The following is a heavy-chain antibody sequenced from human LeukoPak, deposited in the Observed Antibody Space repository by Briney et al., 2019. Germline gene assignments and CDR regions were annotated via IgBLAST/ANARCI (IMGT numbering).Heavy chain of an antibody. Sequence: GSLRLSCAASGFTFSSYAMSWVRQAPGKGLEWIGYIYYSGSTNYNPSLKSRVTISVDTSKNQFSLKLSSVTAADTAVYYCARGDDWFDPWGQGTLVTVSS. CDR1: GFTFSSYA. V-gene: IGHV4-59*01. CDR3: ARGDDWFDP. J-gene: IGHJ5*02. CDR2: IYYSGST.